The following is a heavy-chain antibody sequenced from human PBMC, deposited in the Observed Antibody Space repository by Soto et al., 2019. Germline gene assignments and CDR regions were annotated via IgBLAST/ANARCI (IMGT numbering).Heavy chain of an antibody. V-gene: IGHV5-51*01. J-gene: IGHJ5*02. CDR1: GGSLSDQW. CDR2: VFLADSAA. D-gene: IGHD2-8*01. Sequence: PGESLKISCNGSGGSLSDQWIGLVLHTPDKGREWIGFVFLADSAARYTPAFQGHVTLSADRSSTYLQWSSLKASDTGIYYCATRRGRCSDGVCYSWWFDPWGQGTRVTVSS. CDR3: ATRRGRCSDGVCYSWWFDP.